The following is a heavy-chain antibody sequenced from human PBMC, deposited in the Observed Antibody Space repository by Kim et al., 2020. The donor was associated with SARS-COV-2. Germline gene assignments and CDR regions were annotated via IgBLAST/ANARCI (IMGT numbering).Heavy chain of an antibody. CDR3: ARAGIRYGMDV. Sequence: ASVKVSCKASGYTFTNYAMNWVRQAPGQGLEWMGWINTNTENPTYAQGFTGRFVFSLDTSVSTAYLQISSLKVEDTAVYYCARAGIRYGMDVWGQGTTVTVSS. CDR1: GYTFTNYA. J-gene: IGHJ6*02. CDR2: INTNTENP. V-gene: IGHV7-4-1*02.